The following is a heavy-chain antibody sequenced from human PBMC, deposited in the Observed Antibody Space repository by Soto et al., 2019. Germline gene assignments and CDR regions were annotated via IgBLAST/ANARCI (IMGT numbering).Heavy chain of an antibody. D-gene: IGHD1-26*01. Sequence: SVKVSCKASGGTFSSYAISWVRQAPGQGLEWMGGIIPIFGTANYAQKFQGRVTITADESTSTAYMELSSLRSEDTAVYYCARDERGVGYCYGMDVWGRGTTVTVSS. CDR2: IIPIFGTA. J-gene: IGHJ6*01. CDR1: GGTFSSYA. CDR3: ARDERGVGYCYGMDV. V-gene: IGHV1-69*13.